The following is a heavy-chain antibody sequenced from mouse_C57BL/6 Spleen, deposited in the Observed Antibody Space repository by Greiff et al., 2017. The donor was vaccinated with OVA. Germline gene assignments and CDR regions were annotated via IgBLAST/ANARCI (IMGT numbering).Heavy chain of an antibody. Sequence: EVKVVESGEGLVKPGGSLKLSCAASGFTFSSYAMSWVRQTPEKRLEWVAYISSGGDYIYYADTVKGRFTISRDNARNTLYLQMSSLKSEDTAMYYCTRDHSSGHPFAYWGQGTLVTVSA. V-gene: IGHV5-9-1*02. J-gene: IGHJ3*01. CDR3: TRDHSSGHPFAY. D-gene: IGHD3-2*02. CDR1: GFTFSSYA. CDR2: ISSGGDYI.